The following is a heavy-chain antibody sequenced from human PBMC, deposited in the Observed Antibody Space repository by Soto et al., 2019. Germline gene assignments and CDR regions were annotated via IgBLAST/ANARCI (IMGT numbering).Heavy chain of an antibody. D-gene: IGHD2-15*01. Sequence: GGSLRPSCAASGFTFSSYNMNWVRQAPGKGLVWVSRINSDGSSTSYADSVKGRFTISRDNAKNTLYLQMNSLRAEDTAVYYCVRTSLVVAAATREDYWGQGTLVTVSS. CDR2: INSDGSST. CDR1: GFTFSSYN. V-gene: IGHV3-74*01. J-gene: IGHJ4*02. CDR3: VRTSLVVAAATREDY.